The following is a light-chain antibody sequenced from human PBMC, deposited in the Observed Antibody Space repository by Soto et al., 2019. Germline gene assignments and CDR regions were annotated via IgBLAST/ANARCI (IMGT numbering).Light chain of an antibody. CDR1: SSDIGGYNY. CDR3: SSYTSTSPLYV. V-gene: IGLV2-14*03. J-gene: IGLJ1*01. Sequence: QSALTQPASVSGSPGQSITISCTGTSSDIGGYNYVSWYQQLPGKVPKLIIYDVSNRPSGVSDRFSGTKSGSAASLTISGLQADDEAAYYCSSYTSTSPLYVFGTGTKLTVL. CDR2: DVS.